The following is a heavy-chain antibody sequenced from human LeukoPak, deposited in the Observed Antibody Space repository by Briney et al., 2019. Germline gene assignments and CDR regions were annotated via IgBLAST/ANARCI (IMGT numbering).Heavy chain of an antibody. D-gene: IGHD1-26*01. Sequence: GGSLRLSCAASGFTFSSYSMNWVRQAPGKGLEWVSSISSSSSYIYYADSVKGRFTISRDNAKNSLYLQMNSLRAEDTAVYYCAAPGIVGATTLDYWGQGTLVTVSS. CDR3: AAPGIVGATTLDY. CDR2: ISSSSSYI. V-gene: IGHV3-21*01. J-gene: IGHJ4*02. CDR1: GFTFSSYS.